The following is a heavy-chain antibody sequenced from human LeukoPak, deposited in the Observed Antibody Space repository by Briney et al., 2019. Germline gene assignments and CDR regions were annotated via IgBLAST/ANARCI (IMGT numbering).Heavy chain of an antibody. D-gene: IGHD2-15*01. CDR2: ISPNSGGI. Sequence: ASVKVSCKASRSTFTDNYIHWVRQAPGQGREGMGWISPNSGGINYARKFQGRVTMTRDTSIGTAYMELSRLSSDDTAVYYCATAGYCSGGSCSDRFDPWGQGTLVTVSS. J-gene: IGHJ5*02. CDR3: ATAGYCSGGSCSDRFDP. CDR1: RSTFTDNY. V-gene: IGHV1-2*02.